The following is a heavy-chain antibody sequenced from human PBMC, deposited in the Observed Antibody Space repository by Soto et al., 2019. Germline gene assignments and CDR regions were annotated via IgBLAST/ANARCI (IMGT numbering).Heavy chain of an antibody. V-gene: IGHV4-59*01. CDR3: ARVPGYYDFWAKHYYYYYGMDV. J-gene: IGHJ6*02. Sequence: SETLSLTCTVSGGSISSYYWSWIRQPPGKGLEWIGYIYYSGSTNYNPSRKSRVTISVDTSKNQFSLKLSSVTAADTAVYYCARVPGYYDFWAKHYYYYYGMDVWGQGTTVTVSS. CDR2: IYYSGST. D-gene: IGHD3-3*01. CDR1: GGSISSYY.